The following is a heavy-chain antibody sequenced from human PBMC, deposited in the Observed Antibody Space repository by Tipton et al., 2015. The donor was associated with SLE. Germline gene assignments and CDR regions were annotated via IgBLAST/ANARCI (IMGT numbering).Heavy chain of an antibody. Sequence: SLRLSCAASGFTFDDYGMNWVRQAPGKGLEWVSGINWNGGSTGYADSVKGRFTISRDNAKNSLYLQMNSLRAEDTALYYCARDKHRRGYDFGRGGDAFDIWGQGTMVTVSS. CDR2: INWNGGST. CDR3: ARDKHRRGYDFGRGGDAFDI. V-gene: IGHV3-20*04. CDR1: GFTFDDYG. J-gene: IGHJ3*02. D-gene: IGHD3-3*01.